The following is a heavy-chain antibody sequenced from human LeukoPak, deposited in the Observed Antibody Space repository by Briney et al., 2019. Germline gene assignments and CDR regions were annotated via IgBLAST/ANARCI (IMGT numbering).Heavy chain of an antibody. J-gene: IGHJ4*02. CDR2: IYSGGST. CDR1: GFTVSSNY. Sequence: PGGSLRLSCAASGFTVSSNYMSWVRQAPGKGLEWVSVIYSGGSTYYADSMKGRFTISRDNSKNTLYLQMNSLRAEDTAVYYCARGDYYGSGSYAYWGQGTLVTVSS. V-gene: IGHV3-53*01. D-gene: IGHD3-10*01. CDR3: ARGDYYGSGSYAY.